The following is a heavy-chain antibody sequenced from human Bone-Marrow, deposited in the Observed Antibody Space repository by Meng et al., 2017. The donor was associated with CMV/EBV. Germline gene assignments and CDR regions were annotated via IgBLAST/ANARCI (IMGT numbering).Heavy chain of an antibody. V-gene: IGHV1-18*01. J-gene: IGHJ4*02. Sequence: ASVKVSCKASGYTFTNYGISWVRQAPGQGLEWMGWISAYNGNTNYAQKLQGRVTMTTDTSTSTAYMERRSLRSDDTAVYYCAREISGIAVAGPDYWGQGTLVTVSS. CDR1: GYTFTNYG. CDR2: ISAYNGNT. D-gene: IGHD6-19*01. CDR3: AREISGIAVAGPDY.